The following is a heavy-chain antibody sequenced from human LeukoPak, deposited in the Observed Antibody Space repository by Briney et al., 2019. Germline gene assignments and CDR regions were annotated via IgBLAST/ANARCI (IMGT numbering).Heavy chain of an antibody. V-gene: IGHV4-34*01. J-gene: IGHJ5*02. CDR2: INHRGST. Sequence: SETLSLTCAVYGGSFSGYYWSWIRQPPGKGLEWIGEINHRGSTNYNPSLKSRVTISVDTSKNQFSLKLSSVTAADTAVYYCATAKGDYERFDPWGQGTLVTVSS. CDR1: GGSFSGYY. CDR3: ATAKGDYERFDP. D-gene: IGHD4-17*01.